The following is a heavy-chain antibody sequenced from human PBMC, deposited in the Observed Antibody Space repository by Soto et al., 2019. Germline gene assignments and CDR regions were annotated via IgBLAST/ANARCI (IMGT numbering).Heavy chain of an antibody. CDR3: AKGLSGYSSGWSVY. Sequence: EVQLLESGGGLVQPGGSLRLSCAASGFTFSSYAMSWVRQAPGKGLEWVSAISGSGGSTYYADSVKGRFTISRDNSNNTMHLQMNSRRAEDTAVYYCAKGLSGYSSGWSVYWGQGTLVTVSS. V-gene: IGHV3-23*01. CDR1: GFTFSSYA. J-gene: IGHJ4*02. CDR2: ISGSGGST. D-gene: IGHD6-19*01.